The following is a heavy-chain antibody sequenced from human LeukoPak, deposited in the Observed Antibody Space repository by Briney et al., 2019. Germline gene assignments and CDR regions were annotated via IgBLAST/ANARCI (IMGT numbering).Heavy chain of an antibody. J-gene: IGHJ4*02. D-gene: IGHD3-9*01. CDR3: AGATYDILTGYAPLDY. CDR2: IYTGGYT. CDR1: GLDFRRSG. Sequence: GGSLRLSCVASGLDFRRSGMHWVRQAPGKGLEWVSVIYTGGYTYYADSVKGRFTISRDNSKNTLHLQMNSLRAEDAAVYYCAGATYDILTGYAPLDYWGQGTLVTVSS. V-gene: IGHV3-66*01.